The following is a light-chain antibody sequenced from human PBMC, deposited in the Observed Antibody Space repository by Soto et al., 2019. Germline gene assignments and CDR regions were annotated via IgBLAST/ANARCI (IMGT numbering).Light chain of an antibody. J-gene: IGLJ3*02. CDR2: RNN. Sequence: QSALTQPPSVSGAPGQRVTISCTGNSSNIGAGHDVHWYQQPPGTAPKLLILRNNNRASGVPGRFSGARSGTSASLAITGLQTGDEADYYCQSFDSNLSGWVFGGGTKLTVL. CDR3: QSFDSNLSGWV. V-gene: IGLV1-40*01. CDR1: SSNIGAGHD.